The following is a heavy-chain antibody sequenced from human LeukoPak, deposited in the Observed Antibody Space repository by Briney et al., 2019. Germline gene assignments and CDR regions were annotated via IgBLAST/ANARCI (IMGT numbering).Heavy chain of an antibody. D-gene: IGHD2-15*01. Sequence: SETLSLTCTVSGGSISSHYWSWIRRPPGKGLEWIGYIYYSGSTNYNPSLKSRVTISVDRSKNQFSLKLSSVTAADTAVYYCARGWGYCSGGSCYSVVAFDYWGQGTLVTVSS. CDR2: IYYSGST. CDR1: GGSISSHY. V-gene: IGHV4-59*11. CDR3: ARGWGYCSGGSCYSVVAFDY. J-gene: IGHJ4*02.